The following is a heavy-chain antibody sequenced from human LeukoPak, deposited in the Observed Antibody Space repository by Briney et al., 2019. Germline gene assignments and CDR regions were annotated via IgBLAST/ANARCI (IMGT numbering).Heavy chain of an antibody. J-gene: IGHJ4*02. D-gene: IGHD2-15*01. V-gene: IGHV1-2*02. Sequence: GASVKVSCKASGYTFTDCYIHWVRQAPGQGLEWMGWINPNTGGTNYAQKFQGRVTMTRDTSISTAYMELSKLRSDDTAVFYCARASAANPRDYWGQGTLVTVSS. CDR2: INPNTGGT. CDR3: ARASAANPRDY. CDR1: GYTFTDCY.